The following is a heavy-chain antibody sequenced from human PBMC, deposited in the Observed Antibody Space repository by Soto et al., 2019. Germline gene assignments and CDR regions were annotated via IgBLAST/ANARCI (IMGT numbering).Heavy chain of an antibody. V-gene: IGHV3-30*03. Sequence: QVQLVESGGGVVQPGRSLRLSCAASGFTFSSYGMHWVRQAPGKGLEWVAVISYDGSNKYYADSVKGRFTISRDNSQKPMYLQMNRLRAEDTVVYYCAPWFGAFDYWGQGSLVTVSS. CDR1: GFTFSSYG. D-gene: IGHD3-10*01. J-gene: IGHJ4*02. CDR2: ISYDGSNK. CDR3: APWFGAFDY.